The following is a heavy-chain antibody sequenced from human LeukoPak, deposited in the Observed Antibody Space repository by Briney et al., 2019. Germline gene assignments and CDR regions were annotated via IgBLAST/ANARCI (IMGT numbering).Heavy chain of an antibody. CDR3: ARHGGYYYGSGSTTDYFDP. CDR2: IYPGDSDT. Sequence: PGESLKISCKGSGYSFTTYWIGGVRQMPGKGLEWMGIIYPGDSDTRDNPSFEGQVTISADKSISTAYLQWSTLKGSDTAMYYCARHGGYYYGSGSTTDYFDPWGQGTLVTVSS. J-gene: IGHJ5*02. D-gene: IGHD3-10*01. V-gene: IGHV5-51*01. CDR1: GYSFTTYW.